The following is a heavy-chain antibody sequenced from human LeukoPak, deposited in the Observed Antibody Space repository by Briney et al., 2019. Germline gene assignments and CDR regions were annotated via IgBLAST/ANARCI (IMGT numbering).Heavy chain of an antibody. CDR2: IYYSGST. D-gene: IGHD5-18*01. CDR1: GGSISSSSYY. V-gene: IGHV4-61*05. Sequence: SETLSLTCTVSGGSISSSSYYWSWIRQPPGKGLEWIGYIYYSGSTNYNPSLKSRVTISVDTSKNQFSLKLSSVTAADTAVYYCASYTAGGFDYWGQGTLVTVSS. J-gene: IGHJ4*02. CDR3: ASYTAGGFDY.